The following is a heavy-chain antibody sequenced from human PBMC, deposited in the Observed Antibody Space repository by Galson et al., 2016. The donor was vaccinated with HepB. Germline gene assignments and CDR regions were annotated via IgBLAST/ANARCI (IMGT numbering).Heavy chain of an antibody. CDR2: ITAYNANT. CDR3: ARYGLRLWSGSSSGPYYYYMDV. D-gene: IGHD3-3*01. CDR1: GYAFTNYG. Sequence: SCKASGYAFTNYGISWVRQAPGQGLEWMGWITAYNANTNYAQKLQGRATMTPDTSTSTAYMELRRLRSDDTAVYYCARYGLRLWSGSSSGPYYYYMDVWGKGTTVTVSS. J-gene: IGHJ6*03. V-gene: IGHV1-18*04.